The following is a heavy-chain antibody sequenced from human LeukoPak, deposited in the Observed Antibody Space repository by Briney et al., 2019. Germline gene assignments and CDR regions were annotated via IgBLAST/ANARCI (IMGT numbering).Heavy chain of an antibody. J-gene: IGHJ4*02. D-gene: IGHD4-17*01. Sequence: ASVKVSCKASGYTFTSYGISWVRQAPGQGLEWMGWISAYNGNTNYAQKLQGRVTMTTDTSTSTAYMELRSLRSDDTTVYYCSRDRGYGDPPHYWGQGTLVTVSS. V-gene: IGHV1-18*01. CDR2: ISAYNGNT. CDR1: GYTFTSYG. CDR3: SRDRGYGDPPHY.